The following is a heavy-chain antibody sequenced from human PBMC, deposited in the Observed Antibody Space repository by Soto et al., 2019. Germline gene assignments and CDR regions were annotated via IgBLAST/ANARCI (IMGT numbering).Heavy chain of an antibody. Sequence: EVQLVESGGGLVKPGGSLRLSCAASGFTVTRYSMSWVRQAPGKGLEWVSSISSTTNYIYYGDSMKGRFTISRDNAKNSLYLEMNSLRAEDTAVYYCARESEDLTSNFDYWGQGTLVTVST. CDR2: ISSTTNYI. CDR1: GFTVTRYS. V-gene: IGHV3-21*06. CDR3: ARESEDLTSNFDY. J-gene: IGHJ4*02.